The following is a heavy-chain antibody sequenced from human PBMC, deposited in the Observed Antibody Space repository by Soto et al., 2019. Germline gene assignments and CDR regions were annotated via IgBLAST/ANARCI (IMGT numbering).Heavy chain of an antibody. V-gene: IGHV3-30*18. D-gene: IGHD3-22*01. CDR2: ISYDGSNK. Sequence: QVQLVESGGGVVQPGRSLRLSCAASGFTFSSYGMHWVRQAPGKGLEWVSFISYDGSNKYYADSVKGRFTISRDNYKNTLYLQMHSLRAEDTAVYYCAKAMGGYYYDSSGYSSYYGMDVWGQGTTGTVSS. CDR3: AKAMGGYYYDSSGYSSYYGMDV. CDR1: GFTFSSYG. J-gene: IGHJ6*02.